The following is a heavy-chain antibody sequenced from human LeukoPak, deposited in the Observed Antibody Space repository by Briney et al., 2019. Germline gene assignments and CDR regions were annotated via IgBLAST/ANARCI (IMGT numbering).Heavy chain of an antibody. D-gene: IGHD6-13*01. CDR1: VGTFINYA. Sequence: SVKVSCKACVGTFINYAISGVRQAPGRGLEWMGGIIPIFGTANYAQKFQGRVTITADKSTSTAYMELSSLRSEDTAVYYCAGSSSSWYNWFDPWGQGTLVTVSS. V-gene: IGHV1-69*06. CDR3: AGSSSSWYNWFDP. CDR2: IIPIFGTA. J-gene: IGHJ5*02.